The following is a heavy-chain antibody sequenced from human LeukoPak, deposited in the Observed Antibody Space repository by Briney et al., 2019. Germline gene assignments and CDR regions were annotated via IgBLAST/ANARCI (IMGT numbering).Heavy chain of an antibody. CDR1: RTTFIHYW. CDR2: INQDGSEK. CDR3: ARDVRNRVGLNSYHQYMDV. Sequence: PGGSLRLSCAASRTTFIHYWMSWVRQAPGKGLEWVANINQDGSEKYYVDSVKGRFIISRDNAENSVYLHMNSLRADDTAVYYCARDVRNRVGLNSYHQYMDVWGKGTTVTVSS. J-gene: IGHJ6*03. V-gene: IGHV3-7*01. D-gene: IGHD1-26*01.